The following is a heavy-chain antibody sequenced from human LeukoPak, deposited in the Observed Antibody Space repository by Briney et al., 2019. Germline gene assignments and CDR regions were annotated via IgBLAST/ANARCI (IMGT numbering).Heavy chain of an antibody. D-gene: IGHD4-17*01. CDR2: ISYDGSNK. Sequence: GGSLRLSCAPYGFTFSSYAMHWVRQAPGKGLEWVAVISYDGSNKYYAVSVKGRFTISRDNSKNTLYLQMNSLRAEDTAVYYCARSDSGDYVAAFDIWGQGTMVTVSS. V-gene: IGHV3-30-3*01. CDR3: ARSDSGDYVAAFDI. CDR1: GFTFSSYA. J-gene: IGHJ3*02.